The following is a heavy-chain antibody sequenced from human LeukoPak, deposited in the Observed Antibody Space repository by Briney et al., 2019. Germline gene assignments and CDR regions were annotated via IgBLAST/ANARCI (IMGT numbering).Heavy chain of an antibody. Sequence: SETLSLTCAVSDYPISSNYFWGWIRQPPGKGLEWIGTIYHTGNTYYNPSLESRITISVDTSKNQFSLKLTSVTATDTAVYYCATSGVLYWIQTWGQGTLVTVSS. CDR2: IYHTGNT. CDR1: DYPISSNYF. J-gene: IGHJ5*02. CDR3: ATSGVLYWIQT. D-gene: IGHD2-15*01. V-gene: IGHV4-38-2*01.